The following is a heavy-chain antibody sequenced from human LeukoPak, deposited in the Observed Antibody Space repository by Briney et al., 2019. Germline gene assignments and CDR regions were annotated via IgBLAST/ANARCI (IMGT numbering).Heavy chain of an antibody. J-gene: IGHJ5*02. CDR1: GGSISSYY. V-gene: IGHV4-59*08. Sequence: SETLSLTRTVSGGSISSYYWSWIRQPPGKGLEWIGYIYYSGSANYNPSLKSRVTISVDTSKNQFSLKLSSVTAADTAVYYCARLVGWFDPWGQGTLVTVSS. D-gene: IGHD2-15*01. CDR3: ARLVGWFDP. CDR2: IYYSGSA.